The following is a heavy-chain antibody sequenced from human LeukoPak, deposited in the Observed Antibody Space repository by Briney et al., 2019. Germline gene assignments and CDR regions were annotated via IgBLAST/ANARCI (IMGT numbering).Heavy chain of an antibody. CDR2: IKQDGSAT. CDR1: GFTFSNYW. V-gene: IGHV3-7*01. J-gene: IGHJ4*02. D-gene: IGHD6-19*01. CDR3: ARGGAVAGTSLAFDY. Sequence: GGSLRLSCAASGFTFSNYWMNWVRQAPGKGLEWVANIKQDGSATNYIDSVKGRFTISRDNSRNTLYLQMGSLRAEDMAVYYCARGGAVAGTSLAFDYWGQGTLVTVSS.